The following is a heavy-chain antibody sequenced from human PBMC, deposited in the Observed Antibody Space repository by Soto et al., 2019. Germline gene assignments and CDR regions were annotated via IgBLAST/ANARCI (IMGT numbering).Heavy chain of an antibody. CDR1: GYTFTSYG. CDR2: ISAYNGNT. Sequence: ASVKVSCKASGYTFTSYGISWVRQAPGQGLEWMGWISAYNGNTNYAQKLQGRVTMTTDTSTSTAYMELRSLRSDDTAVYYCVRVTPYQGIAAAGNYWGQGTLVTVSS. V-gene: IGHV1-18*01. J-gene: IGHJ4*02. CDR3: VRVTPYQGIAAAGNY. D-gene: IGHD6-13*01.